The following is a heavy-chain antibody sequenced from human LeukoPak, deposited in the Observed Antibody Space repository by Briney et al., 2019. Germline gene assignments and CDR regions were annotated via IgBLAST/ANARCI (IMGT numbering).Heavy chain of an antibody. V-gene: IGHV4-39*01. J-gene: IGHJ2*01. CDR3: ARHTVSDWYFDL. D-gene: IGHD4-17*01. Sequence: SETLSLTCTVSGGSISSSSYYWGWIRQPPGKGLEWIGSIYYSGSTYYNPSLKSRVTISVDTSKNQFSLKLRSVTAADTAVYYCARHTVSDWYFDLWGRGTLVTVSS. CDR1: GGSISSSSYY. CDR2: IYYSGST.